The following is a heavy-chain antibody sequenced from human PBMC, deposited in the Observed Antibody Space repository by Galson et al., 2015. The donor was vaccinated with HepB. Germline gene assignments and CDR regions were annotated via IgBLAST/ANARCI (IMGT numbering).Heavy chain of an antibody. CDR3: ARDHYDFWSGYYTSPVGY. D-gene: IGHD3-3*01. V-gene: IGHV1-3*01. CDR2: INAANGNT. Sequence: SVKVSCKVSGYTFTTNAMHWVRQAPGQRLEWMGWINAANGNTKYSQKFQDRVTITRDTSASTAYMELRSLRSDDTAVYYCARDHYDFWSGYYTSPVGYWGQGTLVTVSS. J-gene: IGHJ4*02. CDR1: GYTFTTNA.